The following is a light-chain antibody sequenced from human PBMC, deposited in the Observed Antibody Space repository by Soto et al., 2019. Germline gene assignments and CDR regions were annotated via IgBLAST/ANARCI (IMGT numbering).Light chain of an antibody. V-gene: IGKV1-5*01. Sequence: IQLTQSPSTLSASLGDRVTITCRASQTISRWLAWYQQKPGRAPKLLIYDASTLESGVPSRFSGSGSETEFTLTISRLQPDDFATYFCHSRAFGQGTRLEIK. CDR3: HSRA. CDR2: DAS. CDR1: QTISRW. J-gene: IGKJ5*01.